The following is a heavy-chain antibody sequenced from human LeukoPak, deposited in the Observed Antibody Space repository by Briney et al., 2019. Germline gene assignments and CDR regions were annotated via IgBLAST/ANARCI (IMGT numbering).Heavy chain of an antibody. CDR1: GFTFSSYA. D-gene: IGHD3-10*01. CDR2: ISGSGGST. J-gene: IGHJ4*02. V-gene: IGHV3-23*01. Sequence: GGSLRLSCAASGFTFSSYAMSWVRQAPGKGLEWVSAISGSGGSTYYADSVKGRFTISRDNSKNTLYLQMNSLRAEDTAVYYCAKVGSAYGSGIPAPAFDYWGQGTLVTVSS. CDR3: AKVGSAYGSGIPAPAFDY.